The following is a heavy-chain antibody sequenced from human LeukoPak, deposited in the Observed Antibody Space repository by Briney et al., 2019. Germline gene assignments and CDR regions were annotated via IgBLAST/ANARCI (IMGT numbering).Heavy chain of an antibody. V-gene: IGHV3-53*01. Sequence: GGSLRLSCAASGFTVSSNHMSWVRQAPGKGLEWVSVIYSGGSTYYADSVKGRFTISRDNSKNTLYLQMNSLRAEDTAVYYCASGPPSPNYYYYMDVWGKGTTVTISS. J-gene: IGHJ6*03. CDR1: GFTVSSNH. CDR2: IYSGGST. CDR3: ASGPPSPNYYYYMDV.